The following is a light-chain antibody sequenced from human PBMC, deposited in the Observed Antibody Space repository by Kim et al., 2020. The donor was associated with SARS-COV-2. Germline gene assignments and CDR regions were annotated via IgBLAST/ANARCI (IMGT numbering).Light chain of an antibody. CDR2: GAS. CDR3: QQYGSSPPKVT. V-gene: IGKV3-20*01. Sequence: GQRATPSCRASQSVSSSYLAWYQQKPGQAPRLLIYGASSRATGIPDRFSGSGSGTDFTLTISRLEPEDFAVYYCQQYGSSPPKVTFGPGTKVDIK. J-gene: IGKJ3*01. CDR1: QSVSSSY.